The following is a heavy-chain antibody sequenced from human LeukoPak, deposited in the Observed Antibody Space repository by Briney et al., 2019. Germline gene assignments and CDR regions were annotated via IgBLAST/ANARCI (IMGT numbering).Heavy chain of an antibody. Sequence: PGGSLRLSCAASGFTFSSYAMSWVRQAPGKGLEWVSAINGSGGSTYYADSVKGRFTISRDNSKNTLYLQMNSLRAEDTAVYYCAKVAAAGSFYYYYGMDVWGQGTTVTVSS. D-gene: IGHD6-13*01. CDR3: AKVAAAGSFYYYYGMDV. CDR1: GFTFSSYA. V-gene: IGHV3-23*01. J-gene: IGHJ6*02. CDR2: INGSGGST.